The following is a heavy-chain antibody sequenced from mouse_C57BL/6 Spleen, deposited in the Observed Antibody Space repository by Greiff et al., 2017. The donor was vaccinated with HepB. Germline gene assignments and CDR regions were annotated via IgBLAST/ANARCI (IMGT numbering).Heavy chain of an antibody. V-gene: IGHV1-64*01. CDR3: ARRSGIYYGYDGNYAMDY. Sequence: QVQLQQPGAELVKPGASVKLSCKASGYTFTSYWMHWVKQRPGQGLEWIGMIHPNSGSTNYNEKFKSKATLTVDKSSITAYMQLSSLTSEDSAVYYCARRSGIYYGYDGNYAMDYWGQGTSVTVSS. CDR1: GYTFTSYW. J-gene: IGHJ4*01. D-gene: IGHD2-2*01. CDR2: IHPNSGST.